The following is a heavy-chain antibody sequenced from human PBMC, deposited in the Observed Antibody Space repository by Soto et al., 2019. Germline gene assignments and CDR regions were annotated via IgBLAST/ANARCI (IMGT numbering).Heavy chain of an antibody. CDR1: GFTFSSYG. CDR3: ARSFRDVYNYPLDY. J-gene: IGHJ4*02. CDR2: IWYDGSNK. Sequence: QVQLVESGGGVVQPGRSLRLSCAASGFTFSSYGMHWVRQAPGKGLEWVAVIWYDGSNKYYADSVKGRFTISRDNSKNTLYLQMNSLRAEDTAVYYCARSFRDVYNYPLDYWGQVTLVTVSS. D-gene: IGHD5-12*01. V-gene: IGHV3-33*01.